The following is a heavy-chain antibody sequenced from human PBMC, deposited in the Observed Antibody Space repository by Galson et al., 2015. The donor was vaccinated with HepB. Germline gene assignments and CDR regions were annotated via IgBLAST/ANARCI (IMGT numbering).Heavy chain of an antibody. V-gene: IGHV4-39*01. CDR2: IYYTGSI. CDR3: ARRGGNFDS. D-gene: IGHD1-26*01. J-gene: IGHJ4*02. Sequence: TLSLTCIVSGGSINTVSYYWTWIRQPPGKELEWIGSIYYTGSIYYNPSLKSRVNMSVDTSKNQFSLKLASVTVADTAMYYCARRGGNFDSWGQGTLVTVSS. CDR1: GGSINTVSYY.